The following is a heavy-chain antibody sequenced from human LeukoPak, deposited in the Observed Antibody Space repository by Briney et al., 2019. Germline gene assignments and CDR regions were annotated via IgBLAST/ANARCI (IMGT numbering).Heavy chain of an antibody. V-gene: IGHV1-2*02. Sequence: ASEKVSCKASGYTFTDYYIHWVRQAPGQGLEWMGWINTHSGGTNYAQKFQGRVTMTRDTSISTAYMDLSRLRSDDAAVYFCARGAGGYSYGFDYWGQGTLVTVSS. CDR2: INTHSGGT. D-gene: IGHD5-18*01. CDR1: GYTFTDYY. CDR3: ARGAGGYSYGFDY. J-gene: IGHJ4*02.